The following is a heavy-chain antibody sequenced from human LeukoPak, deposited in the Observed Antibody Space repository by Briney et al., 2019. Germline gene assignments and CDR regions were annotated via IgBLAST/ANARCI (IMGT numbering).Heavy chain of an antibody. J-gene: IGHJ4*02. D-gene: IGHD3-22*01. CDR3: AKGPQSITMIVVVMMDY. CDR1: GFTFSSYA. CDR2: ISGSGGST. V-gene: IGHV3-23*01. Sequence: GGSLRLSCAASGFTFSSYAMSWVRQAPGKGLEWVSAISGSGGSTYYADSVKGRFTISRDNSKNTLYLQMHSLRAEDTAVYYCAKGPQSITMIVVVMMDYWGQGTLVTVSS.